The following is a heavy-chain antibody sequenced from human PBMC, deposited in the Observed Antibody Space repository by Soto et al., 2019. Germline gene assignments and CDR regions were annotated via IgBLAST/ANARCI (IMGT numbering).Heavy chain of an antibody. D-gene: IGHD1-26*01. Sequence: GGSLRLSCAASGFTFSSYSMNWVRQAPGKGLEWVSNIISIISTIYYADSVKGRFTISRDNSTSTAYMELRSLRSDDTAVYYCARASGSSYWFDPWGQGTLVTVSS. CDR3: ARASGSSYWFDP. CDR1: GFTFSSYS. V-gene: IGHV3-48*01. CDR2: IISIISTI. J-gene: IGHJ5*02.